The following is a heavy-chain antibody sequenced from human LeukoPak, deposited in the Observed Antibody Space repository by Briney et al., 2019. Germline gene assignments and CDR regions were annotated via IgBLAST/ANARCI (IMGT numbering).Heavy chain of an antibody. J-gene: IGHJ5*02. Sequence: SVKVSCKASGGTFNTFALTWVRQAPGQGLEWMGRIVPTLPLANSAQRFQGRVTFTADRSSSTAYMELSNLGSEDTAVYYCAKVDEIAATGLETWGQGTLVTVS. D-gene: IGHD2-21*01. V-gene: IGHV1-69*04. CDR3: AKVDEIAATGLET. CDR2: IVPTLPLA. CDR1: GGTFNTFA.